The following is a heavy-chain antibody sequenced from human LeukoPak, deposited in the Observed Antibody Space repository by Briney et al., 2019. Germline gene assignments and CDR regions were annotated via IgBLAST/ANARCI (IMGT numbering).Heavy chain of an antibody. CDR2: IIPILGIA. V-gene: IGHV1-69*04. CDR1: GGTFSSYA. CDR3: AKLSGGRYCSGGSCYFDY. Sequence: SVMVSCKASGGTFSSYAISWVRQAPGQGLEWMGSIIPILGIANYAQKVQGRVTITADKSTSTAYMELSSLRSEDTAVYYCAKLSGGRYCSGGSCYFDYWGQGTLVTVSS. D-gene: IGHD2-15*01. J-gene: IGHJ4*02.